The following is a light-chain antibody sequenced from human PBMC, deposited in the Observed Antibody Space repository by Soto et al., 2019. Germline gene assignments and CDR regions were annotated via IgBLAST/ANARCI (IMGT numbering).Light chain of an antibody. CDR1: SSDVGGYNY. J-gene: IGLJ1*01. CDR2: EVS. CDR3: SSYGGSNNYV. V-gene: IGLV2-8*01. Sequence: QSALTQPPSASGSPGQSVTLSCTGTSSDVGGYNYVSWYQQHPGKGPKLIIYEVSKRPSGVPDRFSGSKSGNTASLTVSGLQAEDEADYYCSSYGGSNNYVFGTETKLTVL.